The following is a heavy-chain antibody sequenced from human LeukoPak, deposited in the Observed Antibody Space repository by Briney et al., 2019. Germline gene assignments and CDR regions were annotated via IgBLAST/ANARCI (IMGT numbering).Heavy chain of an antibody. J-gene: IGHJ6*02. V-gene: IGHV1-2*02. D-gene: IGHD2-8*02. CDR1: GYIFTNYY. CDR3: ARLGLVSDSTGNRYYFYGMDV. Sequence: ASVKVSCKASGYIFTNYYIHWVRQAPGQVLEWMGWINPDSGGTTYAQKFQGRVTMTGDTSISTAYIELSSLKSDDTALYYCARLGLVSDSTGNRYYFYGMDVWGQGTSVTVSS. CDR2: INPDSGGT.